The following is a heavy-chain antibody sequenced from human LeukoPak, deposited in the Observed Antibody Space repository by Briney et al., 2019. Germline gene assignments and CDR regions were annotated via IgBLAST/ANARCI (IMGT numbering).Heavy chain of an antibody. CDR2: ISYDGSNR. CDR3: ARGGHGIGDYYYYMDV. Sequence: GGSLRLSCTASGFIFSRYAMHWVRQAPGKGLEWVAVISYDGSNRYYADSMKGRFTISRDNSKSTLYLQMSSLRPEDTAVYYCARGGHGIGDYYYYMDVWGKGTTVTVSS. V-gene: IGHV3-30*04. J-gene: IGHJ6*03. D-gene: IGHD3-3*01. CDR1: GFIFSRYA.